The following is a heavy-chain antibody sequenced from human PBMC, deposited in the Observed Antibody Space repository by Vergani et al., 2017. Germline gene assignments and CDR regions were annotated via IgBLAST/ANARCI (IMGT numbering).Heavy chain of an antibody. CDR2: TYYSGST. Sequence: QVQLQESGPGLVKPSQTLSLTCTVSGGSISSGHYYWSWIRRPPGKGLEWLGHTYYSGSTYYKSSLKSRVTISVDTSNNQFSLKLSSVTAADTAVYYCARETCSSTSCLYLGVAFDIWGQGTMVTVSS. D-gene: IGHD2-2*01. CDR1: GGSISSGHYY. V-gene: IGHV4-30-4*01. J-gene: IGHJ3*02. CDR3: ARETCSSTSCLYLGVAFDI.